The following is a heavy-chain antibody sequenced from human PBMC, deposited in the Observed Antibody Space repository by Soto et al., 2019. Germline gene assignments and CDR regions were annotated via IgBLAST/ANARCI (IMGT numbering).Heavy chain of an antibody. CDR3: ASGIEYSSSSSNY. V-gene: IGHV4-39*01. Sequence: SETLSLTCTVSGGSISSSSYYWGWIRQPPGKGLEWIGSIYYSGSTYYNPSLKSRVTISVDTSKNQFSLKLSSVTAADTAVYYCASGIEYSSSSSNYWGQGTLVTVSP. J-gene: IGHJ4*02. D-gene: IGHD6-6*01. CDR2: IYYSGST. CDR1: GGSISSSSYY.